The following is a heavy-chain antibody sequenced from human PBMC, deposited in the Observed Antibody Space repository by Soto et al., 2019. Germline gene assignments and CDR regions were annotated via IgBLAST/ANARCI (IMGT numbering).Heavy chain of an antibody. CDR1: GGSIDYYD. CDR2: IYYSGST. D-gene: IGHD4-17*01. Sequence: SETLSLTCTVSGGSIDYYDWTWIRQPPGKGLEWIGYIYYSGSTYYNPSLKSRVTISVDTSKNQFSLKLRSVTAADTAVYYCARVGGDDFGDSGGFDYWGQGTLVTVSS. CDR3: ARVGGDDFGDSGGFDY. J-gene: IGHJ4*02. V-gene: IGHV4-59*01.